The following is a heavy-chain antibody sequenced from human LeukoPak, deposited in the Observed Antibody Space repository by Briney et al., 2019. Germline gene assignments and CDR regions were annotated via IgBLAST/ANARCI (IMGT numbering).Heavy chain of an antibody. D-gene: IGHD2-2*01. CDR1: GGSFSGYY. Sequence: SETLSLTCAVYGGSFSGYYWSWIRQPPGKGLEWIGEINHSGSTNYNTSLKSRVTISVDTSKNQFSLKLSSVTAADTAVYYCARGKGRVPAAMSYWGQGTLVTVSS. V-gene: IGHV4-34*01. J-gene: IGHJ4*02. CDR3: ARGKGRVPAAMSY. CDR2: INHSGST.